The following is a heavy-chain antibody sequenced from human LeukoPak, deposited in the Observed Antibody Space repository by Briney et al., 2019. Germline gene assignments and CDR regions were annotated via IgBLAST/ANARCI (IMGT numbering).Heavy chain of an antibody. CDR3: AGGISGFEYFQL. J-gene: IGHJ1*01. D-gene: IGHD6-19*01. Sequence: GGSLRLSCAASGFTFSSYSMNWVRQAPGKGLDWLSYISSSSSTIYYGDPVKGRFTISRDNAKNSLYLQMNSLRDEDTAVYYCAGGISGFEYFQLWGQGTLVTVSS. CDR1: GFTFSSYS. V-gene: IGHV3-48*02. CDR2: ISSSSSTI.